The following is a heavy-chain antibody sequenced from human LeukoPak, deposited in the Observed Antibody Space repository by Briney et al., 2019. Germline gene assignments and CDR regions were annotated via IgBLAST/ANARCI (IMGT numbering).Heavy chain of an antibody. CDR3: ARAIAARHWFDP. J-gene: IGHJ5*02. CDR1: SGSISSFY. V-gene: IGHV4-59*01. D-gene: IGHD6-6*01. Sequence: SETLSLTCTVSSGSISSFYWSWIRQPPGKGLEWIGYINYSGDTNYNPSLKSRVTISIDTSKNQFSLKLTSVTAADTAVYYCARAIAARHWFDPWGQGTLVTVSS. CDR2: INYSGDT.